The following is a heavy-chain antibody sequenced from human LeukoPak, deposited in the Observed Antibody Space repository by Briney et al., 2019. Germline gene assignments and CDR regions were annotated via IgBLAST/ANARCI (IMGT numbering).Heavy chain of an antibody. V-gene: IGHV4-30-4*01. CDR1: GGSIISGDFY. J-gene: IGHJ4*02. CDR2: IYYSGST. Sequence: SETLSLTCNVSGGSIISGDFYWIWIRQPPGKDLEWIGYIYYSGSTYYNPSFKSLITISVDTSKNQFSLKLSSVTAADTAVYYCARGDWSSSIDYWGQGTLVTVSS. D-gene: IGHD6-6*01. CDR3: ARGDWSSSIDY.